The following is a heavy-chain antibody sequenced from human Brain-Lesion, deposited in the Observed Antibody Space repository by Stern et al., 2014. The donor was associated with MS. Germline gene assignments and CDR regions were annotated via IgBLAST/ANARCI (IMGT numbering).Heavy chain of an antibody. D-gene: IGHD3/OR15-3a*01. CDR3: GRAGLDDTFDV. J-gene: IGHJ3*01. CDR2: IYYSGAT. Sequence: QVQLQESGPGLVKPSETLSLTCSISGGSVSSNRYYWGWIRQPPGKGLEWIGIIYYSGATFYNPSLKSPVSISMDTSTNQFSLSLSSVTAADTAVYYCGRAGLDDTFDVWGQGTMVTVSS. V-gene: IGHV4-39*01. CDR1: GGSVSSNRYY.